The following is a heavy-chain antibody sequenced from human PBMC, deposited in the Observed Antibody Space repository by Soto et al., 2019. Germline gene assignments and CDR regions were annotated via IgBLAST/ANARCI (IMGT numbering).Heavy chain of an antibody. Sequence: PSETLSLTCTVSGGSSSSGGYYWTWSRQHPGKGLEWIGCSYYSGRTYYNPSLKSRVTISVDTSKRQFSLKLSAVTAADTAIYYCARTKDYSSSLDYWGQGALVTVSS. CDR2: SYYSGRT. J-gene: IGHJ4*02. CDR3: ARTKDYSSSLDY. D-gene: IGHD6-6*01. V-gene: IGHV4-31*03. CDR1: GGSSSSGGYY.